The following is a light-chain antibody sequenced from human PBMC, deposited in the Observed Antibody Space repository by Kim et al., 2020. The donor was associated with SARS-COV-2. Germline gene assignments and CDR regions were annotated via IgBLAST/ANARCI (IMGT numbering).Light chain of an antibody. V-gene: IGLV3-1*01. CDR3: QAWDSSNYV. J-gene: IGLJ1*01. CDR1: KLGDKY. Sequence: SSELTQPPSVSVSPGQTASITCSGDKLGDKYACWYQQKPGQSPVLVIYQDSKRPSGIPERFSGSNSGYTATLTISGTQAMDEADYYCQAWDSSNYVFGTGTKVTVL. CDR2: QDS.